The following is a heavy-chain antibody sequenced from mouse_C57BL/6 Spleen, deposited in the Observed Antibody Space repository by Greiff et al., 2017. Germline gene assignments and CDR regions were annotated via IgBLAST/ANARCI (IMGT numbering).Heavy chain of an antibody. CDR2: IDPSDSYT. CDR3: ARYNYGSSHYWYFDV. CDR1: GYTFTSYW. J-gene: IGHJ1*03. Sequence: VQLQQPGAELVKPGASVKLSCKASGYTFTSYWMPWVKQRPGQGLEWIGEIDPSDSYTNYNQKFKGKATLTVDTSSSTAYMQLSSLTSEDSAVYYCARYNYGSSHYWYFDVWGTGTTVTVSS. V-gene: IGHV1-50*01. D-gene: IGHD1-1*01.